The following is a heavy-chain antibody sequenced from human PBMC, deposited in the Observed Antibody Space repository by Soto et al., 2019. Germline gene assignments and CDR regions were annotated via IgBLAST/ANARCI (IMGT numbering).Heavy chain of an antibody. V-gene: IGHV3-30*03. J-gene: IGHJ3*02. CDR2: ISYDGSNQ. D-gene: IGHD6-19*01. CDR3: VAGTDAFDI. CDR1: GFTFSNYG. Sequence: QVQLVESGGGVVQPGRSLRLSCAASGFTFSNYGMHWVRQAPGKGLEWVAVISYDGSNQYYADSVKGRFTISRDTSKNTLYQQVNSLRAEDTAVYYCVAGTDAFDIWGQGTMVTVSS.